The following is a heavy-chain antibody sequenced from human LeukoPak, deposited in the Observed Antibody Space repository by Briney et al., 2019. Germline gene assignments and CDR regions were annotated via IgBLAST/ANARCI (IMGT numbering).Heavy chain of an antibody. J-gene: IGHJ3*02. D-gene: IGHD3-3*01. CDR3: ARGGDFWSGYSPDAFDI. Sequence: SETLSLTCTVSGGSISSRSYYWGWIRQPPGKGLEWIGKISDSGNTYYSPSLRSRVTISIDMSKNQFSLKLSSVTAADTAVYYCARGGDFWSGYSPDAFDIWGQGTMVTVSS. CDR2: ISDSGNT. CDR1: GGSISSRSYY. V-gene: IGHV4-39*07.